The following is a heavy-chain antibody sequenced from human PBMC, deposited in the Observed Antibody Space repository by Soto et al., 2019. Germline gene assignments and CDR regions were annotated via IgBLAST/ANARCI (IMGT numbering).Heavy chain of an antibody. CDR3: AKADHRSEGYSYGYGAFDI. D-gene: IGHD5-18*01. CDR2: ISSSSSYI. CDR1: GFTFSSYS. J-gene: IGHJ3*02. Sequence: GGSLRLSCAASGFTFSSYSMNWVRQAPGKGLEWVSSISSSSSYIYYADSVKGRFTISRDNSKNTLYLQMNSLRAEDTAVYYCAKADHRSEGYSYGYGAFDIWGQGTMVTVSS. V-gene: IGHV3-21*04.